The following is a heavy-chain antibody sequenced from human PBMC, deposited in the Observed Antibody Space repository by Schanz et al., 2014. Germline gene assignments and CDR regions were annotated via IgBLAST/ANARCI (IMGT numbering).Heavy chain of an antibody. CDR1: GFNFNTYA. CDR2: VTEGGGGT. V-gene: IGHV3-23*01. Sequence: EVQLLESGGGLAQPGGSLRLACAASGFNFNTYAMSWVRQAPGKGLEWVSGVTEGGGGTYYTDAVKGRFTISRDSSKIALDLQMNNLTADDAGGYSGAKPKHQLHGFDYWGHGTLVAVSS. CDR3: AKPKHQLHGFDY. D-gene: IGHD2-21*01. J-gene: IGHJ4*03.